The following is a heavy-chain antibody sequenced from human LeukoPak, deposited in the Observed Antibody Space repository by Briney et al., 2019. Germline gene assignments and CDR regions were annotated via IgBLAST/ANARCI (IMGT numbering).Heavy chain of an antibody. Sequence: GGSLRLSCAASGFTFSSYGMHWVRQAPGKGLEWVAVISYDGSNKYYADSVKGRFTISRDNSKNTLYLQMNSLRAEDTAVYYCAKDPYSSSWRFFDYWGQGTLVTVSS. J-gene: IGHJ4*02. CDR3: AKDPYSSSWRFFDY. D-gene: IGHD6-13*01. CDR1: GFTFSSYG. CDR2: ISYDGSNK. V-gene: IGHV3-30*18.